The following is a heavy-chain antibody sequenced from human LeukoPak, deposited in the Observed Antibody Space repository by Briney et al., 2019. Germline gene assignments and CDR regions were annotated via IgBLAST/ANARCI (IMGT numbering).Heavy chain of an antibody. Sequence: PGGSLRLSCAASGFTFSSYGMHWVRQAPGLGLEWVAFIRYSGSRQNYADSVKGRFTISRDNSRNTLYLEMNSLRVDDTAVYYCVRDWGYYGSGSYIFDYWGQGTLVTVSA. CDR2: IRYSGSRQ. V-gene: IGHV3-30*02. CDR1: GFTFSSYG. D-gene: IGHD3-10*01. J-gene: IGHJ4*02. CDR3: VRDWGYYGSGSYIFDY.